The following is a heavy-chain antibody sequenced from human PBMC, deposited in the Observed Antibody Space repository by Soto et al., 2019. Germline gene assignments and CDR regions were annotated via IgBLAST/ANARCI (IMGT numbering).Heavy chain of an antibody. Sequence: QITLKESGPTLVSPTQTLTLTCTVSGFSLRTDAVGVAWIRQSPGKALEGLGIIYWNGEKRYKSSLQTRLTITRDTSKNQVVLTMTDMAPLDTATYFCAHRIAAPGRTLDYWGQGVLVTVSS. D-gene: IGHD6-13*01. CDR2: IYWNGEK. CDR3: AHRIAAPGRTLDY. V-gene: IGHV2-5*01. CDR1: GFSLRTDAVG. J-gene: IGHJ4*02.